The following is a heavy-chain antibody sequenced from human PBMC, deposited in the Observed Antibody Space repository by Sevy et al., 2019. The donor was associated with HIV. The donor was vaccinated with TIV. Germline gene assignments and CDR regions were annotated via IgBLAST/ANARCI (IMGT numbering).Heavy chain of an antibody. D-gene: IGHD6-19*01. V-gene: IGHV3-30*18. CDR3: AKRHSSGWYYFDN. CDR1: GFTFRNSG. J-gene: IGHJ4*02. CDR2: ISYDENTK. Sequence: GGSLRLSCAASGFTFRNSGMHWVRQAPGKGLEWVAVISYDENTKYYADSVKGRFTISRDNSRNTLYLQMDSLRAEDTAVYFCAKRHSSGWYYFDNWRQGTLVTVSS.